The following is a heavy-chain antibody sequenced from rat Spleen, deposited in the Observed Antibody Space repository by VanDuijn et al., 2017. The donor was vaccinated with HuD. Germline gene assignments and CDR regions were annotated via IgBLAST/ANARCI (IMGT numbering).Heavy chain of an antibody. D-gene: IGHD1-1*01. CDR2: ISYDGSST. Sequence: EVQLVESGGGLVQPGRSLKFSCAASGFTFSDYAMAWVRQAPTQGLEWVATISYDGSSTYYRDSVKGRFTISRDNAKSTLYLQMDSLRSEDTATYYCTKDYYSGGYWGQGVMVTVSS. V-gene: IGHV5-17*01. CDR1: GFTFSDYA. J-gene: IGHJ2*01. CDR3: TKDYYSGGY.